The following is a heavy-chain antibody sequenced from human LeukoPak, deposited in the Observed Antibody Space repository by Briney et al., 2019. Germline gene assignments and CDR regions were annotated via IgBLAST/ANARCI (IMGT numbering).Heavy chain of an antibody. CDR2: ISSSGSTI. Sequence: GGSLRLSCAASGFTFSSYEMNWVRQAPGKGLEWVSYISSSGSTIYYADSVKGRFTISRDNAKNSLYLQMNSLRAEDTAVYYCARGVGSGWYHVYYYYYMDVWGKGTTVTISS. J-gene: IGHJ6*03. D-gene: IGHD6-19*01. V-gene: IGHV3-48*03. CDR1: GFTFSSYE. CDR3: ARGVGSGWYHVYYYYYMDV.